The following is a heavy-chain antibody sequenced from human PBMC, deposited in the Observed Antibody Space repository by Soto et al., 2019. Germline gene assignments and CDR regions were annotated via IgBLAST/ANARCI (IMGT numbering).Heavy chain of an antibody. CDR3: AGELSGSSAYYYYGMDV. CDR1: GFTFSSYG. Sequence: VGSLRLSCAASGFTFSSYGMHWVRQAPGKGLEWVAVIWYDGSNKYYADSVKGRFTISRDNSKNTLYLQMNSLRAEDTAVYYCAGELSGSSAYYYYGMDVWGQGTTVTVSS. V-gene: IGHV3-33*01. D-gene: IGHD1-26*01. J-gene: IGHJ6*02. CDR2: IWYDGSNK.